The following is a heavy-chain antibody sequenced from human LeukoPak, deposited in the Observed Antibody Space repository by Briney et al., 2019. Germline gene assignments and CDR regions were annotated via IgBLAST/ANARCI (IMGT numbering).Heavy chain of an antibody. CDR3: AREHWASIAASHWFDP. CDR1: GGTFSSYA. J-gene: IGHJ5*02. D-gene: IGHD6-6*01. Sequence: SVKVSCKASGGTFSSYAISWVRQAPGQGLEWMGRIIPILGIANYAQKFQGRVTITADKSTSTAYMELSSLRSEDTAVYYCAREHWASIAASHWFDPWGQGTLVTVSS. CDR2: IIPILGIA. V-gene: IGHV1-69*04.